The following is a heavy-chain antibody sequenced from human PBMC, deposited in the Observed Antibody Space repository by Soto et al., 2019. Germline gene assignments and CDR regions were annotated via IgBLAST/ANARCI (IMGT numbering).Heavy chain of an antibody. CDR3: ARDPCSSTSCYRCDAGCEDWRFDY. CDR2: INPSGGST. D-gene: IGHD2-2*02. CDR1: GYTFTSYY. Sequence: ASVKVSCKASGYTFTSYYMHWVRQAPGQGLEWMGIINPSGGSTSYAQKFQGRVTMTRDTSTSTVYMELSSLRSEDTAVYYCARDPCSSTSCYRCDAGCEDWRFDYWGQGTLVTVSS. V-gene: IGHV1-46*03. J-gene: IGHJ4*02.